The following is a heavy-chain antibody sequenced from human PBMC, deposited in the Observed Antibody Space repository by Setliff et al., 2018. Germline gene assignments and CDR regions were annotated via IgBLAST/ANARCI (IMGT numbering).Heavy chain of an antibody. CDR3: ARGVSTLYSSDWFDP. CDR2: IHHSGST. CDR1: GGSFSDYY. D-gene: IGHD3-16*02. Sequence: SETLSLTCAVYGGSFSDYYWGWIRQPPWKGLEWIGEIHHSGSTNYNPSCKSRVTISVDTSKNQFSLKLSSVTAADTAVYYCARGVSTLYSSDWFDPWGQRTLVTVSS. V-gene: IGHV4-34*01. J-gene: IGHJ5*02.